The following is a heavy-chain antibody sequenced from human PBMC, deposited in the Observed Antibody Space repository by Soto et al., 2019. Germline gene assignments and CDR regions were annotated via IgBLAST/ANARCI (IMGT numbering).Heavy chain of an antibody. CDR1: GFTFSSYG. Sequence: QVQLVESGGGVVQPGRSLRLSCAASGFTFSSYGMHWVRQAPGKGLEWVAVISYDGSNKYYADSVKGRFTISRDNSKNTLYLQMNSLRAEDTAVYYCAKTTTEGVGAVADYWGQGTLVTVSS. J-gene: IGHJ4*02. CDR2: ISYDGSNK. D-gene: IGHD6-19*01. V-gene: IGHV3-30*18. CDR3: AKTTTEGVGAVADY.